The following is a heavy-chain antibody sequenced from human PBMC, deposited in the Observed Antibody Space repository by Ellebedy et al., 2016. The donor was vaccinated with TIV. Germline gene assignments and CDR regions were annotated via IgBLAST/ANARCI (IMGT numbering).Heavy chain of an antibody. Sequence: MPSETLSLTCTVSGGSIDRSSYYWGWIRQPPGKGLEWIGKIYYSGNTYYNPSLKSRVTISVDTSKNQFSLRLNSVTAADTAVYYCARGLARDYWGQGTLVTVSS. CDR1: GGSIDRSSYY. CDR2: IYYSGNT. V-gene: IGHV4-39*07. J-gene: IGHJ4*02. CDR3: ARGLARDY.